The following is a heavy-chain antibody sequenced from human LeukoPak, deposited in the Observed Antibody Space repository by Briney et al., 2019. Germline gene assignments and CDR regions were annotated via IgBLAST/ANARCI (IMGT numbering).Heavy chain of an antibody. CDR2: ISSSGSTI. CDR3: ASSLKSSGWFHY. V-gene: IGHV3-48*03. Sequence: GGSLRLSCAASGFTFSSYEMNWVRQAPGKGLEWVSYISSSGSTIYYADSVKGRFTISRDNAKNSLYLQMNSLRAEDTAVYYCASSLKSSGWFHYWGQGTLVTVSS. D-gene: IGHD6-19*01. CDR1: GFTFSSYE. J-gene: IGHJ4*02.